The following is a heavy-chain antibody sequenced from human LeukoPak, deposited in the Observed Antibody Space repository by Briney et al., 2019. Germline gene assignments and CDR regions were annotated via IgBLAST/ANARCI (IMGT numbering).Heavy chain of an antibody. CDR3: AKSGLNRFDY. D-gene: IGHD2-15*01. J-gene: IGHJ4*02. V-gene: IGHV3-53*01. Sequence: PGGSLRLSCSASGFTVCSNYMSWVRQAPGRGLEWVSGIYSGGSTYYADSVKGRFTISRGNSKNTLYLQTSSLRAEDAAVYYCAKSGLNRFDYWGQGTLVTVSS. CDR1: GFTVCSNY. CDR2: IYSGGST.